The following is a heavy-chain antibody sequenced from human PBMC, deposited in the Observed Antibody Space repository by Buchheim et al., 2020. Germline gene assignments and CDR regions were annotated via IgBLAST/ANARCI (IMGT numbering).Heavy chain of an antibody. CDR1: GGSISSYY. D-gene: IGHD3-22*01. V-gene: IGHV4-59*01. CDR2: IYYSGST. J-gene: IGHJ2*01. Sequence: QVQLQESGPGLVKPSETLSLTCTVSGGSISSYYWSWIRQPPGKGLEWIGYIYYSGSTNYNPSLKSRVTLSVDTSKNQFALKLSSVTAADTAVYYCARGVVVPDYYWYFDLWGRGTL. CDR3: ARGVVVPDYYWYFDL.